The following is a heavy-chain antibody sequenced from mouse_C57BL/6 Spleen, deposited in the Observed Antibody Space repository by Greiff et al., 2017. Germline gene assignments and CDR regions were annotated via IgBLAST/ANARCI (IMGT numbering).Heavy chain of an antibody. D-gene: IGHD1-1*01. J-gene: IGHJ1*03. V-gene: IGHV1-80*01. CDR1: GYAFSSYW. CDR3: ARRTTTVVATSYWYFDV. CDR2: IYPGDGDT. Sequence: QVQLQQSGAELVKPGASVKISCKASGYAFSSYWMNWVKQRPGKGLEWIGQIYPGDGDTNYNGKFKGKATLTADKSSSTAYMQLSSLTSEDSAVYFCARRTTTVVATSYWYFDVWGTGTTVTVSS.